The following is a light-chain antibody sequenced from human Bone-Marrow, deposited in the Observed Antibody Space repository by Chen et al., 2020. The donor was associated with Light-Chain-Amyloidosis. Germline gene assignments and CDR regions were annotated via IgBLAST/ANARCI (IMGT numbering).Light chain of an antibody. CDR2: EDD. Sequence: NFMLTQPHAVSESPGKTVIISCTRSSGSIATNDVQWYQQRPGSSPTTVLYEDDQRPSGVPDRFSGSIDRSSNSASLTISGLKTEDEADYYCQSYQGSSQGVFGGGTKLTVL. CDR3: QSYQGSSQGV. J-gene: IGLJ3*02. V-gene: IGLV6-57*01. CDR1: SGSIATND.